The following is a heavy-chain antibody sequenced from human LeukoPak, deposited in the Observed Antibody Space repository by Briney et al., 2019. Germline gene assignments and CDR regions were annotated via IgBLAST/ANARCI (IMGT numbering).Heavy chain of an antibody. CDR3: ARGGLWSSSGLDY. D-gene: IGHD5-18*01. CDR1: GGSISSYY. CDR2: IYYSGST. V-gene: IGHV4-59*01. J-gene: IGHJ4*02. Sequence: TASETLSLTCTVSGGSISSYYWSWIRQPPGKGLEWIGYIYYSGSTNYNPSLQSRVTISVDTSKNQFSLKLSSVTAADTAVYYCARGGLWSSSGLDYWGQGTLVTVSS.